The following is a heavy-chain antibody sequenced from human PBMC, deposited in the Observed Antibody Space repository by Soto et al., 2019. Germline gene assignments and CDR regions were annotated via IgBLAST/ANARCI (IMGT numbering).Heavy chain of an antibody. CDR3: ARGWMTTVPYFDY. CDR1: GFTFTNSA. CDR2: IVVGSGNT. D-gene: IGHD4-17*01. J-gene: IGHJ4*02. Sequence: SVKVSCKASGFTFTNSAVQWVRQARGQRLEWIGWIVVGSGNTNYAQKFQERVTITRDMSTSTAYMELSSLRSEDTAVYYCARGWMTTVPYFDYWGQGTLVTVSS. V-gene: IGHV1-58*01.